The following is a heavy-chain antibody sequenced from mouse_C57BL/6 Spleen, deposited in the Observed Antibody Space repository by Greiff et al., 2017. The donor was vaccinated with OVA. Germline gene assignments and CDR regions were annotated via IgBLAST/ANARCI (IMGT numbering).Heavy chain of an antibody. Sequence: EVQLQQSGPELVKPGASVKISCKASGYTFTDYYMNWVKQSHGKSLEWIGDINPNNGGTSYNQKFKGKATLTVDKSSSTAYMELLSLTSEDSAVYYAARSDYDGGFDYWGQGTTLTVSS. J-gene: IGHJ2*01. CDR3: ARSDYDGGFDY. D-gene: IGHD2-4*01. CDR2: INPNNGGT. V-gene: IGHV1-26*01. CDR1: GYTFTDYY.